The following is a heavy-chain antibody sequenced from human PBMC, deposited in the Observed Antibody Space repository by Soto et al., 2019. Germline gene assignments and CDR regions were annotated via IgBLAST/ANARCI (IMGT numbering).Heavy chain of an antibody. V-gene: IGHV3-48*03. J-gene: IGHJ4*02. CDR2: ISSSGSTI. CDR3: ARVTAPLGEFDY. Sequence: EVQLVESGGGLVQPGGSLRLSCAASGFTFSSYEMNWVRQAPGKGLEWVSYISSSGSTIYYADSVKGRFTISRDNAKNSLYLQMNSLRAEDTAVYYCARVTAPLGEFDYWGQGTLVTVSS. CDR1: GFTFSSYE. D-gene: IGHD3-10*01.